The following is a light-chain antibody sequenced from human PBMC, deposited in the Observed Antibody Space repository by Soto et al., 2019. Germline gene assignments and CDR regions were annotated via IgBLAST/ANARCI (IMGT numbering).Light chain of an antibody. CDR1: QGISSY. Sequence: IQLTHSPYSVSASVGDRFTITCRASQGISSYLAWYQQKPGKAPKLLIYAASTLQSGVPSRFSGSGAGTEFTLTISSLQPDDFATYYCQQYDTYSWTFGQGTKVDIK. V-gene: IGKV1-9*01. J-gene: IGKJ1*01. CDR3: QQYDTYSWT. CDR2: AAS.